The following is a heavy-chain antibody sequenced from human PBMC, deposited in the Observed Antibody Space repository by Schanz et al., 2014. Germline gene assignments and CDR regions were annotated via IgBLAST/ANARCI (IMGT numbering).Heavy chain of an antibody. CDR1: GFTVSKNY. V-gene: IGHV4-4*02. Sequence: VQLVESGGGLVQPGGSLRLSCAASGFTVSKNYMSWVRQAPGKGLEWIGEIYHSGSTNYKPSLKSRVTISADKSKNQFSLKLRSVTAADTAVYYCARGVRRGDGKNGYYNWFDPWGQGTLVTVSS. D-gene: IGHD3-22*01. CDR3: ARGVRRGDGKNGYYNWFDP. CDR2: IYHSGST. J-gene: IGHJ5*02.